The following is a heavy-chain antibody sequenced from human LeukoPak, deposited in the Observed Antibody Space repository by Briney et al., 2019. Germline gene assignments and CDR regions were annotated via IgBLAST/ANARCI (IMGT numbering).Heavy chain of an antibody. Sequence: PGGSLRLSCAASGFTFSSYAMSWVRQAPGKGLEWASAISGSGGSTYYADSVKGRFTISRDNAENSLYLQMNSLRAEDTAVYYCARDSSGFRPYYFDYWGQGTLVTVSS. V-gene: IGHV3-23*01. D-gene: IGHD3-22*01. J-gene: IGHJ4*02. CDR2: ISGSGGST. CDR1: GFTFSSYA. CDR3: ARDSSGFRPYYFDY.